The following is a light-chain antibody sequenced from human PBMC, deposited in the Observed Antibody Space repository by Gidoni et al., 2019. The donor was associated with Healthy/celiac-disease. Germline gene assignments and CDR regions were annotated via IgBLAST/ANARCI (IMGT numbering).Light chain of an antibody. CDR3: QQSYSTLYT. Sequence: DLQMNQSPSFLSASVGDRVTITCRASQSISSYLNWYQQKPGKAPKLLIYAASILQSGVPSRFSGSGSGTDFTLTISSLQPEDFATYYCQQSYSTLYTFGQGTKLEIK. CDR2: AAS. J-gene: IGKJ2*01. V-gene: IGKV1-39*01. CDR1: QSISSY.